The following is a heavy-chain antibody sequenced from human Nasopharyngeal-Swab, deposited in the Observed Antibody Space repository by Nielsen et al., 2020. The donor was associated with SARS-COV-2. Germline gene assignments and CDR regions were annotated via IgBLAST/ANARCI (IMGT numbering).Heavy chain of an antibody. D-gene: IGHD2-15*01. V-gene: IGHV1-18*01. J-gene: IGHJ4*02. Sequence: ASVKVSCKASGYTFTSYGISWVRQAPGQGLKWMGWISAYNGNTNYAQKLQGRVTMTTDTSTSTAYMELRSLRSDDTAVYYCARVEGGYCSGGSCYYFDYWGQGTLVTVSS. CDR3: ARVEGGYCSGGSCYYFDY. CDR2: ISAYNGNT. CDR1: GYTFTSYG.